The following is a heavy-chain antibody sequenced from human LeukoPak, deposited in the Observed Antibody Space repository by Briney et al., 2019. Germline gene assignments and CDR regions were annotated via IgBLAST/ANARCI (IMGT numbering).Heavy chain of an antibody. V-gene: IGHV3-74*03. CDR3: ATGYRSAYSWDS. CDR1: GFTFSVYY. CDR2: ISPDATNS. J-gene: IGHJ4*02. D-gene: IGHD5-12*01. Sequence: GSLRLSCAASGFTFSVYYMFWVRQAPGKGLVWVSSISPDATNSKYADFVEGRFTISRDNAKNTLYLQLNSLRVEDAAVYYCATGYRSAYSWDSWGQGTLVTVSS.